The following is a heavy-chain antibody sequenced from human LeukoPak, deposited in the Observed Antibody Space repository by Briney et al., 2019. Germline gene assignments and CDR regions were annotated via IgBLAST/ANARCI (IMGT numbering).Heavy chain of an antibody. J-gene: IGHJ4*02. D-gene: IGHD6-19*01. V-gene: IGHV4-61*02. CDR3: ARDSYSSGWYFDY. Sequence: SQTLSLTCTVSGGSISSGSYYWSWLRQPAGKGLEWIGRIYTSGSTNYNPSLKSRVTISADTSKNQFSLKLSSVTAADTAVYYCARDSYSSGWYFDYWGQGTLVTVSS. CDR2: IYTSGST. CDR1: GGSISSGSYY.